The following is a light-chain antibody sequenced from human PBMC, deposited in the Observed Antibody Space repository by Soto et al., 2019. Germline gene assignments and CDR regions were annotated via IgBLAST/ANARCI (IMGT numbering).Light chain of an antibody. J-gene: IGLJ1*01. CDR2: DVT. CDR3: SSYSTITLEV. CDR1: NSDIGGYNY. Sequence: QPVLTQPASVSGSPGQSITISCTGTNSDIGGYNYVSWYQQHPGKAPKLMIFDVTNRPSGVSDRFSGSKSGNTASLTISGLQAEDEADYYCSSYSTITLEVFGAGTKLTVL. V-gene: IGLV2-14*03.